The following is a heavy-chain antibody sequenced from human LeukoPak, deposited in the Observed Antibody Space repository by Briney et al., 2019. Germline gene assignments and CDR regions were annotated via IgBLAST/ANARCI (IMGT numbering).Heavy chain of an antibody. D-gene: IGHD2-2*02. CDR3: ARISDLPAAIDLDWFDP. Sequence: ASVKVSCKASGGTFSSYAISWVRQAPGQGLEWMGGIIPIFGTANYAQKFQGRVTITADESTSTAYMELSSLRSEDTAVYYCARISDLPAAIDLDWFDPWGQGTLVTVSS. J-gene: IGHJ5*02. CDR2: IIPIFGTA. CDR1: GGTFSSYA. V-gene: IGHV1-69*13.